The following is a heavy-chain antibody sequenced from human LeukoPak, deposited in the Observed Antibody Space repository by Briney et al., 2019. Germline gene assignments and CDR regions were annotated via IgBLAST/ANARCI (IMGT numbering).Heavy chain of an antibody. CDR2: IYYSGST. J-gene: IGHJ6*02. Sequence: SETLSLTCTVSGGSISSYYWSWIRQPPGKGLEWIGYIYYSGSTTYNPSLKSRVTISVDTSKNQFSLKLSSVTAADTAVYYCARSSRLYDSSGQESGYYYYYGMDVWGQGTTVTVSS. V-gene: IGHV4-59*08. D-gene: IGHD3-22*01. CDR1: GGSISSYY. CDR3: ARSSRLYDSSGQESGYYYYYGMDV.